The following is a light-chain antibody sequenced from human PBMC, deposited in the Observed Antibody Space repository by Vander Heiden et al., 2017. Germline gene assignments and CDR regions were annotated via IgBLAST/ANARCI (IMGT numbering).Light chain of an antibody. J-gene: IGKJ5*01. V-gene: IGKV1-12*02. CDR2: PAS. CDR1: QAISSW. Sequence: IHLTRSPSSVSASVGDRVTITCRASQAISSWLAWYQQKPGKAPKLLIYPASSLQSGVPSRSSGSEPGTDFTLTISILKLEDFATYYCQQANSYPFTFGQGTQMEIK. CDR3: QQANSYPFT.